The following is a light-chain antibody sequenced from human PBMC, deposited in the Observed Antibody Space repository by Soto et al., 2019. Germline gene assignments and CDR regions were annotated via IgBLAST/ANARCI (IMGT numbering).Light chain of an antibody. V-gene: IGKV1-6*01. Sequence: AIQMTQSPSSLSASVGDRVTITCRASQGIRNDLGWYQQKPGKAPRLLIYAASSLQSGVPSRFSGSGSGTDLTLTISSLQPEDFATYYCLQDYNYPWTFGQGTKVEIK. CDR2: AAS. J-gene: IGKJ1*01. CDR1: QGIRND. CDR3: LQDYNYPWT.